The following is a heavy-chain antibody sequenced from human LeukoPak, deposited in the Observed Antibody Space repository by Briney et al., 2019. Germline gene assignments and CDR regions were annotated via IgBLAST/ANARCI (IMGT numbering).Heavy chain of an antibody. CDR2: IRSSGSTI. D-gene: IGHD6-19*01. J-gene: IGHJ4*02. Sequence: GGSLRLSCAASGFTFSSYEMNWVRQAPGKGLEWVSYIRSSGSTIYYADSVKGRFTISRDNAKNSLYLQMNSLRAEDTAVYYCARDSFRIAVAGREFDYWGQGTLVTVSS. V-gene: IGHV3-48*03. CDR3: ARDSFRIAVAGREFDY. CDR1: GFTFSSYE.